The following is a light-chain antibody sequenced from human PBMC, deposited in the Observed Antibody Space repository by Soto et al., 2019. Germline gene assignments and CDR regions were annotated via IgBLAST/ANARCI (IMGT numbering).Light chain of an antibody. V-gene: IGLV2-11*01. CDR1: SHDVGAYNY. Sequence: QSVLTQPRSVSGSPGQSVIISCTGTSHDVGAYNYVSWYQQHPGKAPKLVIYDVSKRPSGVPARFSGSKSGNTASLTISGLQAEDEADYFCCSYAVRDTFFVFGTGTKLTVL. CDR3: CSYAVRDTFFV. CDR2: DVS. J-gene: IGLJ1*01.